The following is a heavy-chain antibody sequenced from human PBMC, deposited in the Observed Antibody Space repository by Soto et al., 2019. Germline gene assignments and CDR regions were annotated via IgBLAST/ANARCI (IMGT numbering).Heavy chain of an antibody. CDR1: GFTFSSYS. D-gene: IGHD1-26*01. J-gene: IGHJ5*02. Sequence: SLRLSCAASGFTFSSYSMNWVRQAPGKGLEWVSSISSSSSYIYYADSVKGRFTISRDNAKNSLYLQMNSLRAEDTAVYYCARALTITESYGQPWGQGTLVTVSS. CDR3: ARALTITESYGQP. V-gene: IGHV3-21*01. CDR2: ISSSSSYI.